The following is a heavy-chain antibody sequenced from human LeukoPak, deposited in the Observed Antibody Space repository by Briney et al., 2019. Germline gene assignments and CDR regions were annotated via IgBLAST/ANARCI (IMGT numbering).Heavy chain of an antibody. V-gene: IGHV4-34*01. CDR3: ARAGTLSSIAAAGRQVDY. CDR2: INHSGST. Sequence: SETLSLTCAAYGGSFSGYDWSWIRQPPGKGLEWIGEINHSGSTNYNPSLKSRVTISVDTSKNQFSLKLSSVTAADTAVYYCARAGTLSSIAAAGRQVDYWGQGTLVTVSS. J-gene: IGHJ4*02. D-gene: IGHD6-13*01. CDR1: GGSFSGYD.